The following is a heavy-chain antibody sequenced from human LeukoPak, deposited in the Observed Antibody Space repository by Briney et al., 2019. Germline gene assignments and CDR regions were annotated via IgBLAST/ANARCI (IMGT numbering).Heavy chain of an antibody. CDR3: ARDHHLPLLGWFDP. CDR1: GYTFTGYY. Sequence: GASVKVSCKASGYTFTGYYLHWVRQAPGQGLEWMGWINPNSGGTNYAQKFQGRVTMTRDTSSSTAYMELSRLRSDDTAVYYCARDHHLPLLGWFDPWGQGTLVTVSS. V-gene: IGHV1-2*02. J-gene: IGHJ5*02. D-gene: IGHD2-15*01. CDR2: INPNSGGT.